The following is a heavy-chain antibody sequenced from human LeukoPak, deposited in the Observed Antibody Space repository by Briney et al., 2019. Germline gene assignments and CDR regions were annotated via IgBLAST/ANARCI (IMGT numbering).Heavy chain of an antibody. Sequence: SETLSLTCTVSGGSISSYYWSWIRQPPGKGLEWIGYIYYSGSTNYNPSLKSRVTISVDTSKNQFSLKLSSVTAADTAVYYCARVPYYDSSGYYHAFDIWGQGTMVTVSS. CDR3: ARVPYYDSSGYYHAFDI. J-gene: IGHJ3*02. V-gene: IGHV4-59*08. CDR2: IYYSGST. CDR1: GGSISSYY. D-gene: IGHD3-22*01.